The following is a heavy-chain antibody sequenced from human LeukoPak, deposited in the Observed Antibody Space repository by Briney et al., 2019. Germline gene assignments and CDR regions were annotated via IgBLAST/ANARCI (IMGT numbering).Heavy chain of an antibody. V-gene: IGHV1-18*01. D-gene: IGHD2-21*01. CDR3: ARDDSDFDS. CDR2: INPHTGDT. J-gene: IGHJ4*02. Sequence: ASVKVSCKASGYTFVTYGIGWVRQAPGQGLEWMGWINPHTGDTKNAQKFHDRVTMTADPFTDTAYMELRSLRSDDTAVYYCARDDSDFDSWGQGTLVTVS. CDR1: GYTFVTYG.